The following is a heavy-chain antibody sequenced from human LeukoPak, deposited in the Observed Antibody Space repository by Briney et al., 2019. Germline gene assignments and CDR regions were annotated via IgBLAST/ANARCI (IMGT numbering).Heavy chain of an antibody. V-gene: IGHV3-7*01. CDR1: GFTFSSYW. D-gene: IGHD2-15*01. Sequence: GGSLRLSCAASGFTFSSYWMNWARQAPGKGLEWVACINHNGNENYYVDSVKGRFTISRDNVKNSLYLQMNSLRAEDTAVYYCARDQAGGDYWGQGTLVTVSS. J-gene: IGHJ4*02. CDR2: INHNGNEN. CDR3: ARDQAGGDY.